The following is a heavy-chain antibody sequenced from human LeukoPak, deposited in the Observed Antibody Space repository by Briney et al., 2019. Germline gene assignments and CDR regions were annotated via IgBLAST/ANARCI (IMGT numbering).Heavy chain of an antibody. CDR2: INHSGST. D-gene: IGHD3-22*01. CDR1: GGSFSGYY. J-gene: IGHJ4*02. Sequence: SETLSLTCAVYGGSFSGYYWSWIRQPPGKGLEWIGEINHSGSTNYNPSLKSRVTISVDTSKNQFSLKLSSVTAADTAVYYCAREDYYDSSGSNEGLLWGQGTLVTVSS. CDR3: AREDYYDSSGSNEGLL. V-gene: IGHV4-34*01.